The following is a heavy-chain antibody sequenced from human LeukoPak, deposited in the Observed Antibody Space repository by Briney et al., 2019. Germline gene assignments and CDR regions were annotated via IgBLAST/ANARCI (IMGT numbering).Heavy chain of an antibody. V-gene: IGHV4-59*08. D-gene: IGHD1-26*01. CDR1: GGSISSYY. CDR2: IYYSGST. J-gene: IGHJ3*02. CDR3: ARHDPIVGTPDAFDI. Sequence: SETLSLTCTVSGGSISSYYWSWLRQPPGKGLEWIAYIYYSGSTDYNPSLKSRVTISLDTSKNQFSLNLTSVTAADTAVYYCARHDPIVGTPDAFDIWGQGTMVTVSS.